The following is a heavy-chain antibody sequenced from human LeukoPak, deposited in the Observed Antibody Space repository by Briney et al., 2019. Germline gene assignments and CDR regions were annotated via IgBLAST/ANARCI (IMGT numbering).Heavy chain of an antibody. CDR1: GFTLSSYG. V-gene: IGHV3-30*03. CDR3: ARSYCGGDCYANWFDP. D-gene: IGHD2-21*02. Sequence: GGSLRLSCAASGFTLSSYGMHWVRQAPGKGLGWVAVISYDGSNKYYANSVKGRFTISRDNSKNTLYLQMHSLRAEDTAVYYCARSYCGGDCYANWFDPWGQGTLVTVSS. J-gene: IGHJ5*02. CDR2: ISYDGSNK.